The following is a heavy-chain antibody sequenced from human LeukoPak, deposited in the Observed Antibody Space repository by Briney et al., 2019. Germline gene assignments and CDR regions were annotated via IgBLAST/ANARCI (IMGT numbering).Heavy chain of an antibody. CDR2: INSDGSST. CDR3: ARGVEVVTATDAEYFQH. V-gene: IGHV3-74*01. Sequence: GGSLRLSCAASGFTFSSYWMHWVRQAPGKGLVWVSCINSDGSSTSYADSVKGRFTISRDNAKNTLYLQMNSLRAEDTAVYYCARGVEVVTATDAEYFQHWGQGTLVTVSS. D-gene: IGHD2-21*02. J-gene: IGHJ1*01. CDR1: GFTFSSYW.